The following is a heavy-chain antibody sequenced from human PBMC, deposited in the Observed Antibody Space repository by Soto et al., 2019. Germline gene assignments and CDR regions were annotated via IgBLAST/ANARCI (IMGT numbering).Heavy chain of an antibody. CDR3: ARAYYYDSSGPYWYFDL. J-gene: IGHJ2*01. Sequence: GGSLRLSCAASGFTFSSYAMHWVRQAPGKGLEWVAVISYDGSNKYYADSVKGRFTISRDNSKNTLYLQMNSLRAEDTAVYYCARAYYYDSSGPYWYFDLWGRGTLVTVSS. CDR2: ISYDGSNK. CDR1: GFTFSSYA. V-gene: IGHV3-30-3*01. D-gene: IGHD3-22*01.